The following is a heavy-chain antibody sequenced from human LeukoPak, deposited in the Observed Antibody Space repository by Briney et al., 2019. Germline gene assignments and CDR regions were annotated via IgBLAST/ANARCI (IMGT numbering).Heavy chain of an antibody. CDR3: AEDPPTIVLYFGMGG. J-gene: IGHJ6*02. D-gene: IGHD3-10*01. CDR1: GFTFSSYG. CDR2: IWYDGSNK. V-gene: IGHV3-33*06. Sequence: GGSLRLSCAASGFTFSSYGMHWVRQAPGKGLEWVAVIWYDGSNKYYADSVKGRFTISRDNSKNTLYLQMNSLRAEDTAVYYCAEDPPTIVLYFGMGGWGQGTTVTVSS.